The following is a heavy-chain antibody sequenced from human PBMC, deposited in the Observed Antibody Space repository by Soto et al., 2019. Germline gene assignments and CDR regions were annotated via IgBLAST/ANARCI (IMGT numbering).Heavy chain of an antibody. CDR2: VYYSDGT. Sequence: QVQLKQSGPGLVKPSETLALTCTVSGGSIGSYYWSWIRQPPGRGLEWIGCVYYSDGTNYNPSLKSRVTMSMDKSNNHFSLRLSSVTAADTAVYYCVRTESSSWSFFYYGLDVCGQGTTVTVSS. D-gene: IGHD6-13*01. CDR1: GGSIGSYY. J-gene: IGHJ6*02. CDR3: VRTESSSWSFFYYGLDV. V-gene: IGHV4-59*01.